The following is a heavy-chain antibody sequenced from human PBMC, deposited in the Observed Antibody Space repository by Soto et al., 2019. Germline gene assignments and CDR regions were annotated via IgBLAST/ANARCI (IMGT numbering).Heavy chain of an antibody. D-gene: IGHD5-18*01. V-gene: IGHV4-59*01. J-gene: IGHJ4*02. CDR3: ARDTGYGYGYGGAYSDD. CDR1: GGSISSYY. CDR2: LYYSGST. Sequence: QVQLQESGPGLVKPSETLSLTCTVSGGSISSYYWSWIRQPPGKGLEWIGYLYYSGSTNYNPSLKSQATLSVHMSKNQFSHKLRSVTAADTAVYYCARDTGYGYGYGGAYSDDWGQGTLVTVSS.